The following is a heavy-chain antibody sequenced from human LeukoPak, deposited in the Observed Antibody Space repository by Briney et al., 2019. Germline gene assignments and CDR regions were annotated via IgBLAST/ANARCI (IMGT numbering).Heavy chain of an antibody. Sequence: ASVKVSCKASGYTFTSYAMHWVRQAPGQRLEWMGWINAGNGNTKYSQKFQGRVTITRDTSASTAYMELSSLRSEDTAVYYCARDKWSTTVTSYWFDPWGQGTLVTVSS. V-gene: IGHV1-3*01. CDR1: GYTFTSYA. CDR3: ARDKWSTTVTSYWFDP. D-gene: IGHD4-17*01. CDR2: INAGNGNT. J-gene: IGHJ5*02.